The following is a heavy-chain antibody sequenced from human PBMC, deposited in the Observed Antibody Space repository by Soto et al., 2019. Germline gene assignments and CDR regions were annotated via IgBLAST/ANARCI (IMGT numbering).Heavy chain of an antibody. V-gene: IGHV4-31*11. J-gene: IGHJ6*04. CDR1: GVSINSGGYD. CDR3: ARNGGHGDKGYDMDV. D-gene: IGHD2-15*01. CDR2: ISHGETT. Sequence: QVQLQESGPGLVQPSETMSLTCAGSGVSINSGGYDWNWIRHLTGKGLEWIGYISHGETTSYIPSLKSRLTISIDTTNNNGSLKLTSVTADDTAEYNCARNGGHGDKGYDMDVWGTGTMGTDSS.